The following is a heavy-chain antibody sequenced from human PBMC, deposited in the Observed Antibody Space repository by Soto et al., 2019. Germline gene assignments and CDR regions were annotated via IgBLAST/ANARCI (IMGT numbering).Heavy chain of an antibody. CDR1: GFTFNTAW. D-gene: IGHD1-7*01. CDR3: TTTSIPHNWHSY. V-gene: IGHV3-15*01. CDR2: IRSKSDGGTA. Sequence: EVQLVESGGGLVKPGGSLRLSCAASGFTFNTAWMTWVRQAPGKGLEWVGRIRSKSDGGTADSAAAVKGRFTISRDDAKHTLYLQLNSLIPEDTAVYYSTTTSIPHNWHSYWGQGTLVTVSS. J-gene: IGHJ4*02.